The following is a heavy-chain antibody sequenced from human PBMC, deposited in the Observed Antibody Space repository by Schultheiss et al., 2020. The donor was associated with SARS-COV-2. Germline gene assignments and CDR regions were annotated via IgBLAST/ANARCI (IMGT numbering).Heavy chain of an antibody. CDR1: GWSFSGYY. CDR3: ARGGQGQLVRWRGYYYMDV. V-gene: IGHV4-34*01. D-gene: IGHD6-6*01. J-gene: IGHJ6*03. Sequence: SETLSLTCAVYGWSFSGYYWSWIRQPPGKGLEWIGSIYYSGSTNYNPSLKSRVTISVDTSKNQFSLKLSSVTAADTAVYYCARGGQGQLVRWRGYYYMDVWGKGTTVTVSS. CDR2: IYYSGST.